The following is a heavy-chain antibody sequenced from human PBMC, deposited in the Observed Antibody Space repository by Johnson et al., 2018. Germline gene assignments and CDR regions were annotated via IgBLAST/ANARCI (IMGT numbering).Heavy chain of an antibody. J-gene: IGHJ3*02. CDR2: IKQDGSEK. V-gene: IGHV3-7*01. Sequence: VQLVESGGGLVQPGGSLRLSCAASGFTFSSYWMSWVRQAPGKGLEWVANIKQDGSEKYYVDSVKGRFTISRDNAKNSLYLQMNSLGAEDTAVYYGAGDLGWYLSDAFDIWGQGTMVTVSS. CDR1: GFTFSSYW. D-gene: IGHD6-19*01. CDR3: AGDLGWYLSDAFDI.